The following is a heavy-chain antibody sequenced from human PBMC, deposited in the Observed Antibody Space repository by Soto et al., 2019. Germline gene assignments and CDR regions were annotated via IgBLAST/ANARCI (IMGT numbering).Heavy chain of an antibody. Sequence: QLQLQESGPGLVKPSETLSLTCTVSGGSISSSSYYWGWIRQPPGKGLEWIGSIYYSGSTYYNPSLKSRVTISVDTSKNQFSLKLSSVTAADTAVYYCARRMLVWYYADRWYFDLWGRGTLVTVSS. D-gene: IGHD2-8*01. CDR3: ARRMLVWYYADRWYFDL. J-gene: IGHJ2*01. CDR1: GGSISSSSYY. V-gene: IGHV4-39*01. CDR2: IYYSGST.